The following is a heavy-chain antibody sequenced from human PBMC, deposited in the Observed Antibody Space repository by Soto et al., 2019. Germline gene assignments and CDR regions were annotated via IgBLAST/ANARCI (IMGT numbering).Heavy chain of an antibody. Sequence: SGPTLVNPTQTLTLTCTFSGFSLSTTGVGVGWIRQPPGKALEWLALIYWDDDKRYSPSLESRLTITKDTSKNQVVLTMTNVDPLDTATYYCAHRREYCSCRSCYSHIFDYWGQGTLVTVSS. D-gene: IGHD2-15*01. V-gene: IGHV2-5*02. CDR1: GFSLSTTGVG. J-gene: IGHJ4*02. CDR2: IYWDDDK. CDR3: AHRREYCSCRSCYSHIFDY.